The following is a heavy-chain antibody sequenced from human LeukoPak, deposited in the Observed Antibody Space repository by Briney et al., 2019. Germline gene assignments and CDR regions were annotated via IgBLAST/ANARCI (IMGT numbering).Heavy chain of an antibody. CDR2: ISAYNGNT. Sequence: ASVKVSCKASGYTFTSYGMSWVRQAPGQGLEWMGWISAYNGNTNYAQKLQGRVTMTTDTSTSTAYMELRSLTTEDTALYYCARRVVVPTASYYLAPGGQGPLVTVSS. CDR1: GYTFTSYG. V-gene: IGHV1-18*01. CDR3: ARRVVVPTASYYLAP. J-gene: IGHJ5*02. D-gene: IGHD3-22*01.